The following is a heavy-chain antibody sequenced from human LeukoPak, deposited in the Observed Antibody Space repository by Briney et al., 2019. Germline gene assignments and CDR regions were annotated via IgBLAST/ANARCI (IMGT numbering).Heavy chain of an antibody. V-gene: IGHV3-21*01. D-gene: IGHD2-15*01. J-gene: IGHJ4*02. CDR1: GFTFSSYA. CDR3: ARGKWSTRH. CDR2: ISRDSDYM. Sequence: GGSLRLSCAASGFTFSSYAMSWVRQAPGKGLEWVSSISRDSDYMYYIDSLKGRFTISRDNARNSLYLQMNSLRAEDTAVYYCARGKWSTRHWGQGTLVTVSS.